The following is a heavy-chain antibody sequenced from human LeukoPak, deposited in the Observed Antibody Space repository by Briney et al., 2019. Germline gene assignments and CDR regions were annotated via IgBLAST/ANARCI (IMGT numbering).Heavy chain of an antibody. D-gene: IGHD6-19*01. J-gene: IGHJ4*02. CDR1: GFTFSSYD. Sequence: PGGSLRLSCAAFGFTFSSYDMHWVRQATGKGLEWVSVIGTSGDTYYAGSVKGRFTISRENAKNSLYLKMNSLTAGDTAVYFCSKVGSSCWPNSVDSWGQGTLVTVSS. CDR3: SKVGSSCWPNSVDS. CDR2: IGTSGDT. V-gene: IGHV3-13*04.